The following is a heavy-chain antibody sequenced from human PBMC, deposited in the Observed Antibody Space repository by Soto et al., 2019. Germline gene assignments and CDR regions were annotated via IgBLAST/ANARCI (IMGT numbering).Heavy chain of an antibody. J-gene: IGHJ4*02. V-gene: IGHV4-61*01. D-gene: IGHD2-2*02. Sequence: QVQLQESGPGLVKPSETLSLTCTVSGGSVSSGSYFWNWIRQPPGKGVEWIGYIYYSGSTNYNPSLKSRVTISVDTSKNQFSLKLSSVTAADTAVYYCAREGYCSSTSCYRGGDYWGQGTLVTVSS. CDR2: IYYSGST. CDR3: AREGYCSSTSCYRGGDY. CDR1: GGSVSSGSYF.